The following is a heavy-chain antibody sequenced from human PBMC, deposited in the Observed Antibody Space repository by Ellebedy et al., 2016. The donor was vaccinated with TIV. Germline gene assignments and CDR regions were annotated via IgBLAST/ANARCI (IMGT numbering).Heavy chain of an antibody. D-gene: IGHD5-18*01. CDR3: ARYPMVTRLSHGFDI. CDR1: GYTFTNFA. CDR2: INAGNGNT. Sequence: ASVKVSXXASGYTFTNFAMHWVRQAPGQRLEWMGWINAGNGNTRYSQKLQGRVTITRDTSASTAYMELSSLRSEDTAVYYCARYPMVTRLSHGFDIWGQGTMVTVSS. J-gene: IGHJ3*02. V-gene: IGHV1-3*01.